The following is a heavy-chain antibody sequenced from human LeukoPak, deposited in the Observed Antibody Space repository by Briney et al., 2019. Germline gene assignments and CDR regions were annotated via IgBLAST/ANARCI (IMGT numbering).Heavy chain of an antibody. Sequence: GASVKVSCKASGYTFTSYGISWVRQAPGQGLEWMGWISAYNGNTNYAQKLQGRVTMTTDTSTSTAYMELRSLRSDDTAVYYCARVDPITIFGVVIPDYWGQGTLVTVSS. D-gene: IGHD3-3*01. J-gene: IGHJ4*02. CDR1: GYTFTSYG. V-gene: IGHV1-18*01. CDR3: ARVDPITIFGVVIPDY. CDR2: ISAYNGNT.